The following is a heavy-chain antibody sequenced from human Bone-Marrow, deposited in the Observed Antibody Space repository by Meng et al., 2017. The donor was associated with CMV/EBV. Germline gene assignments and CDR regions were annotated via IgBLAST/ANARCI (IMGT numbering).Heavy chain of an antibody. CDR2: ISRGSSYI. J-gene: IGHJ4*02. CDR1: GFTFSSYT. V-gene: IGHV3-21*01. D-gene: IGHD3-10*01. CDR3: ARDDYYISGSPGDY. Sequence: GGSLRLSCAASGFTFSSYTMNWVRQAPGKGLEWVSSISRGSSYIYYADSVKGRFTISRDDAKNSLYLQMSSLRVEDTAVYFCARDDYYISGSPGDYWGQGVLVTVSS.